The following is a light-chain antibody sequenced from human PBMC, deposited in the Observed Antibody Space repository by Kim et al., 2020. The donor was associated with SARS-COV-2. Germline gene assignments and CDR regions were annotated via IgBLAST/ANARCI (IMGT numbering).Light chain of an antibody. V-gene: IGLV1-44*01. J-gene: IGLJ1*01. Sequence: ELTQPPSASGTPGQRVTISCSGSSSNVGTKTVNWYQQLPGTAPKLLVYNNNQRPSGVPDRFSGSKSGTSASLAIRGLQSEDEADYYCAAWDVSLNIYVFGTGTKVTVL. CDR3: AAWDVSLNIYV. CDR1: SSNVGTKT. CDR2: NNN.